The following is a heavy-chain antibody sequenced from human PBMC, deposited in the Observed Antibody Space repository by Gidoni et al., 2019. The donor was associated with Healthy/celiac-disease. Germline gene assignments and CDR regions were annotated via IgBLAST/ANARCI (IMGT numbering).Heavy chain of an antibody. V-gene: IGHV3-30*01. CDR2: ISYDGSNK. CDR3: ARDLSYYDFWSGYYPPPYYYYGMDV. J-gene: IGHJ6*02. D-gene: IGHD3-3*01. Sequence: QVQLVESGGGVVQPGRSLSLSCAASGFTFRSYAMHWVRQAPGKGLEWVAVISYDGSNKYYADSVKGRFTISRDNSKNTLYLQMNSLRAEDTAVYYCARDLSYYDFWSGYYPPPYYYYGMDVWGQGTTVTVSS. CDR1: GFTFRSYA.